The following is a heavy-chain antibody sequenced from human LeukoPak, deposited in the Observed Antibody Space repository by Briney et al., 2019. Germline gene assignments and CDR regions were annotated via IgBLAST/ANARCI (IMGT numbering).Heavy chain of an antibody. Sequence: PGGSLRLSCAAPGFTFSSYSMNWVRQAPGKGLEWVSSISSSSSYIYYADSVKGRFTISRDNAKNSLYLQMNSLRAEDTAVYYCARWVVGATTRGFDYWGQGTLVTVSS. D-gene: IGHD1-26*01. J-gene: IGHJ4*02. CDR3: ARWVVGATTRGFDY. V-gene: IGHV3-21*01. CDR1: GFTFSSYS. CDR2: ISSSSSYI.